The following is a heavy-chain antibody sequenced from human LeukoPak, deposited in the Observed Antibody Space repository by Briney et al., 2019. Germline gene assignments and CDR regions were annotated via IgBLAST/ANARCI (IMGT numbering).Heavy chain of an antibody. CDR1: GYTFTSYG. J-gene: IGHJ3*02. D-gene: IGHD3-22*01. Sequence: ASVKVSCKASGYTFTSYGISWVRQATGQGLEWMGWMNPNSGNTGYAQKFQGRVTITRNTSISTAYMELSSLRSEDTAVYYCARVGHYYDSSGYFDAFDIWGQGTMVTVSS. CDR3: ARVGHYYDSSGYFDAFDI. CDR2: MNPNSGNT. V-gene: IGHV1-8*03.